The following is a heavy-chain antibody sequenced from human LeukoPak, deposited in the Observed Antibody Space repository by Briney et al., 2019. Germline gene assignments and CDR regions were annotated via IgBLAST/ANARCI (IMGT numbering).Heavy chain of an antibody. CDR3: ARGFSGSFYYYYYMDV. Sequence: PSETLSLTCTVSGGSISSSSYYWGWIRQPPGKGLEWIGSIYYSGSTYYNPSLKSRVTISVDTSKNQFSLKLNSVTAADTAVYYCARGFSGSFYYYYYMDVWGKGTTVTVSS. D-gene: IGHD1-26*01. CDR1: GGSISSSSYY. CDR2: IYYSGST. V-gene: IGHV4-39*07. J-gene: IGHJ6*03.